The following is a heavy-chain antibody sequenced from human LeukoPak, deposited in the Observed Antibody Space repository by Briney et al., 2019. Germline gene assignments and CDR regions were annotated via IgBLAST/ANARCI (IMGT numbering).Heavy chain of an antibody. Sequence: ASEKVSCKASGYTFTSYGISWVRQAPGQGLEWMGWISAYNGNTNYAQKLQGRVTMTTDTSTSTAYMELRSLRSDDTAVYYCARDQSHYDILTGYYRTEGEFDYWGQGTLVTVSS. D-gene: IGHD3-9*01. J-gene: IGHJ4*02. CDR2: ISAYNGNT. CDR3: ARDQSHYDILTGYYRTEGEFDY. V-gene: IGHV1-18*01. CDR1: GYTFTSYG.